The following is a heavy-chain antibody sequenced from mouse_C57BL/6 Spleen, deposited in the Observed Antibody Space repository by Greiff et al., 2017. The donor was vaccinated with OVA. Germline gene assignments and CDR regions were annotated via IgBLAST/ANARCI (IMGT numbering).Heavy chain of an antibody. CDR2: IDPANGNT. Sequence: FQLQPSLADLLIPSLSFNLSCTASFFNIKNTYMHWVKQRPEQGLEWIGRIDPANGNTKYAPKFQGKATITADTSSNTAYLQLSSLTSEDTAIYYCAPHYGYDGQGAMDYWGQGTSVTVSS. J-gene: IGHJ4*01. CDR1: FFNIKNTY. CDR3: APHYGYDGQGAMDY. V-gene: IGHV14-3*01. D-gene: IGHD2-2*01.